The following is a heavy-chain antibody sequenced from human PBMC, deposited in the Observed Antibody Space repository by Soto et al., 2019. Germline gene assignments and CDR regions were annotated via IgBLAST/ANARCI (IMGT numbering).Heavy chain of an antibody. CDR2: IIPILGIA. CDR1: GGTFSSYT. J-gene: IGHJ5*02. D-gene: IGHD3-22*01. V-gene: IGHV1-69*02. CDR3: ASERRYYDSSGSANWFDP. Sequence: SVKVSCKASGGTFSSYTISWVRQAPGQGLEWMGRIIPILGIANYAQKFQGRVTITADKSTSTAYMELSSLRSEDTAVYYCASERRYYDSSGSANWFDPWGQGTLVTVSS.